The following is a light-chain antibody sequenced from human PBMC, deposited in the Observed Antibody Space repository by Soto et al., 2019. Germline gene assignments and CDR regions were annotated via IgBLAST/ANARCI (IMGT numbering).Light chain of an antibody. J-gene: IGLJ2*01. V-gene: IGLV6-57*04. CDR3: QSYDSSTVV. Sequence: NFMLTQPHSVSESPGKTVTISCTSSSGSIASNYVQWYQQRPGSAPTTVIYEDNQIPSGVPDRFSGSTDGSSNSASLTISGLQTEDEADYYCQSYDSSTVVFGGGTKLTVL. CDR2: EDN. CDR1: SGSIASNY.